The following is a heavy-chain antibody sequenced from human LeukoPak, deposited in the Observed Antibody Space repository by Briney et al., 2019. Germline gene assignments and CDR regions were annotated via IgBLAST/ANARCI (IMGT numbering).Heavy chain of an antibody. CDR2: ISGSGGST. Sequence: PGGSLRLSCAASGFTFSSYAMSWVRQAPGKGLEWVSAISGSGGSTYYADSVKGRFTISRDNSKNTLYLQMNSLRAEDTAVYYCAKGTMIVVVRSYYFDYWGQGTLVTVSS. D-gene: IGHD3-22*01. J-gene: IGHJ4*02. CDR1: GFTFSSYA. V-gene: IGHV3-23*01. CDR3: AKGTMIVVVRSYYFDY.